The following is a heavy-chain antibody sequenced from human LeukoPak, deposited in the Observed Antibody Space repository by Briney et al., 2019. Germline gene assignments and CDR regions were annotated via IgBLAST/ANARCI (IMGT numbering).Heavy chain of an antibody. CDR1: GYTFTSYD. Sequence: GASVKVSCKASGYTFTSYDINWVRQATGQGLEWMGWMNPNSGNTGYAQKFQGRVTMTRHTSISTAYMELSSLRSEDTAVYYCARGRRSRENRYYFDYWGQGTLVTVSS. V-gene: IGHV1-8*01. CDR3: ARGRRSRENRYYFDY. D-gene: IGHD1-26*01. CDR2: MNPNSGNT. J-gene: IGHJ4*02.